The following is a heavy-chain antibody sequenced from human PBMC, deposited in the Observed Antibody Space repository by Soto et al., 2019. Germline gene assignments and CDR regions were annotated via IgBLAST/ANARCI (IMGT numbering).Heavy chain of an antibody. CDR3: ARESDGANSL. Sequence: GGSLRLSCAASGFTFSSYWMHWVRQAPGKGLVWVSRINGDGSSTGYADSVKGRFTISRDNAKNTLYLQMNSLRAEDTAAYYCARESDGANSLWGQGTLVTVSS. CDR1: GFTFSSYW. CDR2: INGDGSST. V-gene: IGHV3-74*01. D-gene: IGHD4-17*01. J-gene: IGHJ4*02.